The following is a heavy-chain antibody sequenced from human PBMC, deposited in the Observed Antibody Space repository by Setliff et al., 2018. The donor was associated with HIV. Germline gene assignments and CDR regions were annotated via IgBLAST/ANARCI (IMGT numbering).Heavy chain of an antibody. V-gene: IGHV4-39*01. CDR2: LYYSGTT. CDR3: ARGARLLAAYSDRWDYFYMAV. D-gene: IGHD1-26*01. CDR1: GGSISSSSYY. Sequence: SETLSLTCTVSGGSISSSSYYWGWIRQPPGKGLEWIGSLYYSGTTYYNPSLKSRLTISVDTSKNQFSLKVNSMTAADTAVYYCARGARLLAAYSDRWDYFYMAVWGKGTTVTVSS. J-gene: IGHJ6*03.